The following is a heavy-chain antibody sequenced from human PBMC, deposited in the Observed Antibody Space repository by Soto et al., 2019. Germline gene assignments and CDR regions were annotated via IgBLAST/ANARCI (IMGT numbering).Heavy chain of an antibody. CDR1: GGEFSSYT. Sequence: QVQPVQSVTEVMKPGSSVRISSKTSGGEFSSYTITWVRQAPGQGLEWLGRIIPILDIVNYAQKFQGRATITADKSTRTVYLELTSLRSEDTATYYCARGGGIVATTTSYGLDVWGQGTTVIVFS. V-gene: IGHV1-69*02. CDR3: ARGGGIVATTTSYGLDV. CDR2: IIPILDIV. J-gene: IGHJ6*02. D-gene: IGHD5-12*01.